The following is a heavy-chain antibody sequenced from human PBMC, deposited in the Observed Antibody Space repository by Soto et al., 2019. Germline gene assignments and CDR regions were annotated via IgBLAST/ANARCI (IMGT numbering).Heavy chain of an antibody. Sequence: GGSLRLSCAASGFTFSSYAMSWVRQAPGKGLEWVSAISGRGGNTYYAASGKGRLTISRDNSKNTLYLQMNSLRAEDTAVYYCAKDWSIVVVPAKDDAFDIWGQGTMVTVSS. CDR2: ISGRGGNT. J-gene: IGHJ3*02. D-gene: IGHD2-2*01. V-gene: IGHV3-23*01. CDR1: GFTFSSYA. CDR3: AKDWSIVVVPAKDDAFDI.